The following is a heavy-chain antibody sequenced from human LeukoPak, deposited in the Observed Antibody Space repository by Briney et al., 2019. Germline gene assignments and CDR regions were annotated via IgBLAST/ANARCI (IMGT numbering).Heavy chain of an antibody. CDR2: IYYSGST. V-gene: IGHV4-59*01. CDR3: ARARVYCSSTSCQDYYGMDV. D-gene: IGHD2-2*01. CDR1: GGSLSSYY. J-gene: IGHJ6*02. Sequence: SETLSLTCTVSGGSLSSYYWSWIRQPPGKGLEWIGDIYYSGSTNYNPSLKSRVTISVDTSKNQFSLKLSSVTAADTAVYYCARARVYCSSTSCQDYYGMDVWGQGTTVTVSS.